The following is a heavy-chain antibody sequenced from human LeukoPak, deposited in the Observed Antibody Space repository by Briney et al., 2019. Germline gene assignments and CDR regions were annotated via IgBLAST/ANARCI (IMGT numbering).Heavy chain of an antibody. V-gene: IGHV4-39*01. D-gene: IGHD6-13*01. J-gene: IGHJ4*02. CDR3: ASARTSSRSWFTFDY. CDR2: IYYSGST. Sequence: PSETLSLTCTVSGGSISSSSYYWGWIRQPPGKGLEWIRSIYYSGSTYYNPSLKSRVTISVDTSKNQLSLKLSSVTAADTAVYYCASARTSSRSWFTFDYWGQGILVTVSS. CDR1: GGSISSSSYY.